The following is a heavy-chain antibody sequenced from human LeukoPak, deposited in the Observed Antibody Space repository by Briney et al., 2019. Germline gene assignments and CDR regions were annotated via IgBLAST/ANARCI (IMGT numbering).Heavy chain of an antibody. CDR3: AKFGSDSDY. J-gene: IGHJ4*02. D-gene: IGHD1-14*01. CDR1: GFTFDDYA. CDR2: ISWNSGSI. V-gene: IGHV3-9*01. Sequence: GGSQRLSCAASGFTFDDYAMHWVRQAPGKGLEWVSGISWNSGSIGYADSVKGRFTISRDNAKNSLYLQMNSLRAEDTALYYCAKFGSDSDYWGQGTLVTVSS.